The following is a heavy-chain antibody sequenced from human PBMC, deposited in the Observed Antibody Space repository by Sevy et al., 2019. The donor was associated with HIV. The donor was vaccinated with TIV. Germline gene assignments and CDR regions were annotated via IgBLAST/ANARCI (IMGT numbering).Heavy chain of an antibody. J-gene: IGHJ4*02. CDR1: GFTFGSYT. Sequence: GGSLRLSCAASGFTFGSYTLHWVLPAPGKGLEWVALISQTYDGSKKYYTDSVQGRFTISRDNSKNTLYLQMDSLRPEDTAVYYCARDNSGYFFFDYWGQGILVTVSS. CDR2: ISQTYDGSKK. D-gene: IGHD3-22*01. CDR3: ARDNSGYFFFDY. V-gene: IGHV3-30-3*01.